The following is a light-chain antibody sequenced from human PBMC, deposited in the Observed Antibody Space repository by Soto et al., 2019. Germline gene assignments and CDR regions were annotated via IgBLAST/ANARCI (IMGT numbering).Light chain of an antibody. Sequence: QPVLTQPPSASGSPGQSVTISCTGASSDVGGYNYVSWYQQHPGKAPKLMIYEVSKRPSGVPDRFSGSKSGNTASLTVSGLQAEDEADYFCSSYAGNGYVLGTGTKLTVL. CDR1: SSDVGGYNY. V-gene: IGLV2-8*01. J-gene: IGLJ1*01. CDR3: SSYAGNGYV. CDR2: EVS.